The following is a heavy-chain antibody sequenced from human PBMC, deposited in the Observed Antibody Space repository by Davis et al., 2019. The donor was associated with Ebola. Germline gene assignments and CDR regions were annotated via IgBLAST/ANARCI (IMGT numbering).Heavy chain of an antibody. D-gene: IGHD2-2*01. CDR3: ARGVDSSVSCYGY. Sequence: PGGSLRLSCTVSGGSISSSSYYWGWIRQPPGKGLEWIGSIYYSGSTYSNPSLKSRVTISIDTSKNQFSLKLSSVTAADTGVYYCARGVDSSVSCYGYWGQGTLVTVSS. CDR2: IYYSGST. V-gene: IGHV4-39*07. J-gene: IGHJ4*02. CDR1: GGSISSSSYY.